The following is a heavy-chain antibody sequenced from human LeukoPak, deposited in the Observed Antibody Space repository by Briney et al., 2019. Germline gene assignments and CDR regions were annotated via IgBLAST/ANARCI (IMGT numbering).Heavy chain of an antibody. D-gene: IGHD5-18*01. Sequence: AGGSLRLSCAASGFTFSSYSMNWVRQAPGKGLEWISYITTSGGAKNYADSVKGRFTNSRDNAENSLYLQMSSLRAEDTAVYYCARDYSYGFLNWGQGTLVTVSS. CDR1: GFTFSSYS. CDR3: ARDYSYGFLN. CDR2: ITTSGGAK. J-gene: IGHJ4*02. V-gene: IGHV3-48*01.